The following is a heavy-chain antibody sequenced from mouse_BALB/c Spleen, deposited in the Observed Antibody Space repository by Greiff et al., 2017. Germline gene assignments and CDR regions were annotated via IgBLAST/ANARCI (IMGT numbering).Heavy chain of an antibody. CDR3: ARAGDGYYSAMDY. CDR1: GFTFSSYA. CDR2: ISSGGSYT. Sequence: EVQRVESGGGLVKPGGSLKLSCAASGFTFSSYALSWVRQTPEKRLEWVATISSGGSYTYYPDSVKGRFTISRDNAKNTLYLQMSSLRSEDTAMYYCARAGDGYYSAMDYWGQGTSVTVSS. D-gene: IGHD2-3*01. J-gene: IGHJ4*01. V-gene: IGHV5-9-3*01.